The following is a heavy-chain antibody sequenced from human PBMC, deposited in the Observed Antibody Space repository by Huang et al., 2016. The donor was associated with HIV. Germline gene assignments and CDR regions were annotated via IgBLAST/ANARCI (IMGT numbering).Heavy chain of an antibody. D-gene: IGHD3-10*01. V-gene: IGHV3-23*01. CDR3: AKPLIEPRFGERAPYYFDY. CDR1: GFTFRNLA. J-gene: IGHJ4*02. CDR2: ISGSGSNK. Sequence: EVHLLESGGGLVQPGGSLRLSCAASGFTFRNLAMTWGRQAQGGGLEWVSDISGSGSNKYYADAVKGRVIISRDNSKSTLYLQMNSLRAEDSAVYYCAKPLIEPRFGERAPYYFDYWGQGTLATVSS.